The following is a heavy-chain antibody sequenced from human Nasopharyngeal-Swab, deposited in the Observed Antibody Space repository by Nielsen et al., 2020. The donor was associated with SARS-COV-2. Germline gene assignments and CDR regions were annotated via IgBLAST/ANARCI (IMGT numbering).Heavy chain of an antibody. CDR2: INGDGSSL. CDR1: GFTFSNYR. CDR3: ARGRGSSTSMIGY. D-gene: IGHD2/OR15-2a*01. J-gene: IGHJ4*02. Sequence: GESLKISCAAPGFTFSNYRMHWVRQAPGKGPVWVSRINGDGSSLNYADFVKGRFTISTDNAKSTLYLEMNSLRAEDTAVYYCARGRGSSTSMIGYWGQGTLVTVSS. V-gene: IGHV3-74*01.